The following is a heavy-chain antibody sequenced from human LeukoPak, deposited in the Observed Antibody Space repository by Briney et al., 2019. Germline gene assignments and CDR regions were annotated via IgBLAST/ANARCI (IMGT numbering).Heavy chain of an antibody. CDR2: VHRSGNT. Sequence: SETLSLTCSVSGGSISTYYRSWIRQPAGKGLEWIGRVHRSGNTNYNPSLKSRVTISVDTSKNQFSLKLSSVTAADTAVYYCARGRGSSWTDKYFQHWGQGTLVTVSS. D-gene: IGHD6-13*01. CDR1: GGSISTYY. CDR3: ARGRGSSWTDKYFQH. V-gene: IGHV4-4*07. J-gene: IGHJ1*01.